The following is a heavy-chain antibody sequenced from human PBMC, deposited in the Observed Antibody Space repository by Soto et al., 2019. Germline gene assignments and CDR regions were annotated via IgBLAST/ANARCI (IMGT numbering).Heavy chain of an antibody. V-gene: IGHV4-30-2*06. CDR1: GGSISSGGYS. CDR2: TYQSGSA. CDR3: ARDYYGMDV. Sequence: SETLSLTCTVSGGSISSGGYSWTWIRQSPGKGLEWIGYTYQSGSAYYNPSLKSRVTISVDRSKNQFPLNLTSVTAADTAVYYCARDYYGMDVWGQGTTVTVSS. J-gene: IGHJ6*02.